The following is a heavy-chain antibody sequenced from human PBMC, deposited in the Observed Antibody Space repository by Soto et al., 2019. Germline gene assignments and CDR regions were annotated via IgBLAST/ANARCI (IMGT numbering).Heavy chain of an antibody. Sequence: QVQLVESGGGVVQPGRSLRLSCAASGFTFSSYGMHWVRQAPGKGLEWVAVISYDGSNKYYADSVKGRFTISRDNSKNTLYPQMNSLRAEDTAVYYCAKDRREVVLAAHFDYWGQGALVTVSS. J-gene: IGHJ4*02. D-gene: IGHD2-15*01. CDR1: GFTFSSYG. CDR2: ISYDGSNK. V-gene: IGHV3-30*18. CDR3: AKDRREVVLAAHFDY.